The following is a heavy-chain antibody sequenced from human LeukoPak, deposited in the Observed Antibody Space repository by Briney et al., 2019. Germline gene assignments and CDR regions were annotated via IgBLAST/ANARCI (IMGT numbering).Heavy chain of an antibody. J-gene: IGHJ4*02. CDR1: GGTFSSYA. D-gene: IGHD2-15*01. Sequence: GSSVKVSCKASGGTFSSYAISWVRQAPGQGLEWMGGIIPIFGTANYAQKFQGRVTITADESTSTAYMELSSLRSEDTAVYYCARGGPYCSGGSCYPYYFDYWGQETLVTVSS. CDR3: ARGGPYCSGGSCYPYYFDY. V-gene: IGHV1-69*01. CDR2: IIPIFGTA.